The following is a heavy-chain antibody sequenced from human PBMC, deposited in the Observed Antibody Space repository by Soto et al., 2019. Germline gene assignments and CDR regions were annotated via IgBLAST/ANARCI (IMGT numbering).Heavy chain of an antibody. Sequence: PEGSVRRYCVASGCSLSTYSMTWVRQVPGKGLEWVAAVSPSGDSTYYADSLKGRLTISRDNSKNTVFLQMNSLSADDTGLYYCVNEPGVWRQGISVPLS. CDR2: VSPSGDST. J-gene: IGHJ6*02. V-gene: IGHV3-23*01. CDR3: VNEPGV. CDR1: GCSLSTYS.